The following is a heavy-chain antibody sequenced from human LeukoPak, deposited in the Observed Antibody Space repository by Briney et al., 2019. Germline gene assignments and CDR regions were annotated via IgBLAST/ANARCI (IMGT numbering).Heavy chain of an antibody. J-gene: IGHJ4*02. CDR2: ISGSGGST. D-gene: IGHD6-19*01. Sequence: PGGSLRLSCAASGFTFSSYAMNWVRPAPGKGLEWVSPISGSGGSTYYADSVKGRFTISRDNSKNTLYLQMNSLRAEDTAVYYCASPPASLYASGWFYCDYWGQGTLVTVSS. CDR1: GFTFSSYA. V-gene: IGHV3-23*01. CDR3: ASPPASLYASGWFYCDY.